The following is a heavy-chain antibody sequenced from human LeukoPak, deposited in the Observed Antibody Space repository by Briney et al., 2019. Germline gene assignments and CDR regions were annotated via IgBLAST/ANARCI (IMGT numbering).Heavy chain of an antibody. CDR2: IYYSGST. Sequence: SETLSLTCTVSGGSISSYYWSWIRQPPGKGLEWIGYIYYSGSTNYNPSLKSRATISVDTSKNQFSLKLSSVTAAETAVYYCARFRSGYYGMDVWGQGTTVTVSS. CDR1: GGSISSYY. J-gene: IGHJ6*02. D-gene: IGHD3-10*01. CDR3: ARFRSGYYGMDV. V-gene: IGHV4-59*08.